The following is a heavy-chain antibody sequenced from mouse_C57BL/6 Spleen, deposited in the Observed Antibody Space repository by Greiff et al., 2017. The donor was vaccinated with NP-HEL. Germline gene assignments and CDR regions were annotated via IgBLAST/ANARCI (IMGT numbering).Heavy chain of an antibody. J-gene: IGHJ2*01. V-gene: IGHV1-72*01. CDR2: IDPNSGGT. CDR1: GYTFTSYW. CDR3: ARSTHYYGSSRDY. D-gene: IGHD1-1*01. Sequence: QVQLKQPGAELVKPGASVKLSCKASGYTFTSYWMHWVKQRPGRGLEWIGRIDPNSGGTKYNEKFKSKATLTVDKPSSTAYMQLSSLTSEDSAVYYCARSTHYYGSSRDYWGQGTTLTVSS.